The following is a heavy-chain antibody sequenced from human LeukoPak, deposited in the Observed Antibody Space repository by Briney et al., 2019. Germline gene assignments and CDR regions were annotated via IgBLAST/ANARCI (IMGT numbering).Heavy chain of an antibody. J-gene: IGHJ4*02. D-gene: IGHD6-6*01. CDR2: IYYSGST. V-gene: IGHV4-38-2*02. CDR3: ARGGGSSPFDY. Sequence: SETLSLTCTVSGYSISSGYYWSWIRPPPGKGLEWIGYIYYSGSTNYNPSLKSRVTISVDTSKNQFSLKLSSVTAADTAVYYCARGGGSSPFDYWGQGTLVTVSS. CDR1: GYSISSGYY.